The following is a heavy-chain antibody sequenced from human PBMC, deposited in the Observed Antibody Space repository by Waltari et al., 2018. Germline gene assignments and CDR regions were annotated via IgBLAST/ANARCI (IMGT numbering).Heavy chain of an antibody. J-gene: IGHJ3*01. D-gene: IGHD3-22*01. CDR2: IKGDGSDT. Sequence: EVQLVESGGGLVQPGGSLRLSCAVSGFTFSDYWMHWVRQVPGKGLVWVARIKGDGSDTIYADSVRGRFTISRDNAKNTLYLQMNSLRPEDTAVYYCASLKLVVAFDAFDVWGQGTMVTVSS. CDR3: ASLKLVVAFDAFDV. V-gene: IGHV3-74*01. CDR1: GFTFSDYW.